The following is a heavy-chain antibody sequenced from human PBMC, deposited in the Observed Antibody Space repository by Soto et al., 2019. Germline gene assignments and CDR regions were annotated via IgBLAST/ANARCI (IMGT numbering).Heavy chain of an antibody. Sequence: VQLLESGGGLEQPGGSLRLSCAVSGFSFSTYAMSWVRQAPGKGLEWVSGISAGGGNTYYADSVRGRFTISRDNSKDTLYLQITSLRAEDTAFYYCAKHAEYQLVSWFDPWGQGTLVTVSS. J-gene: IGHJ5*02. CDR3: AKHAEYQLVSWFDP. V-gene: IGHV3-23*01. CDR1: GFSFSTYA. CDR2: ISAGGGNT. D-gene: IGHD2-2*01.